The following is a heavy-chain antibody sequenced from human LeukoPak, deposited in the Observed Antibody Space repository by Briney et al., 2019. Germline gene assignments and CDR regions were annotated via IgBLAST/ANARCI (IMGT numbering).Heavy chain of an antibody. Sequence: SETLSLTCAVYGGSFSGYYWSWIRQPPGKGLEWIGEINHSGSTNYNPSLKSRVTISVDTSKNQFSLKLSSVTAADTAVYYCARDDILTGYQQGDYWGQGTLVTVSS. D-gene: IGHD3-9*01. CDR2: INHSGST. CDR3: ARDDILTGYQQGDY. J-gene: IGHJ4*02. V-gene: IGHV4-34*01. CDR1: GGSFSGYY.